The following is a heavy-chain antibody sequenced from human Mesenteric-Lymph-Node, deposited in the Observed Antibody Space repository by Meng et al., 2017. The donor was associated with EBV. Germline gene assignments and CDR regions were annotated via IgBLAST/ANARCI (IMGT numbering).Heavy chain of an antibody. CDR3: AREGTTVTRWFDP. D-gene: IGHD4-11*01. J-gene: IGHJ5*02. Sequence: QVQLQESGPGLVKPSETLFLTCTVSGGSISSSYWSWIRRPPGKGLEWIGYIYHSGSTNYNPSLKSRVTISGDTSKNQFSLKLTSVTAADTAVYYCAREGTTVTRWFDPWGPGTLVTVSS. V-gene: IGHV4-59*01. CDR1: GGSISSSY. CDR2: IYHSGST.